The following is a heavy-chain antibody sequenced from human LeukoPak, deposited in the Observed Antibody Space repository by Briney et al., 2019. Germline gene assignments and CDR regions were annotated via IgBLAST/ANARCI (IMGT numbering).Heavy chain of an antibody. Sequence: PGGSLRLSCAASGFTFSSYGMHWVRQAPGKELEWVAVISYDGSNKYYADSVKGRFTISRDNSKNTLYLQMNSLRAEDTAVYYCATGSSGWYDYYYGMDVWGQGTTVTVSS. D-gene: IGHD6-19*01. CDR3: ATGSSGWYDYYYGMDV. V-gene: IGHV3-30*03. CDR2: ISYDGSNK. CDR1: GFTFSSYG. J-gene: IGHJ6*02.